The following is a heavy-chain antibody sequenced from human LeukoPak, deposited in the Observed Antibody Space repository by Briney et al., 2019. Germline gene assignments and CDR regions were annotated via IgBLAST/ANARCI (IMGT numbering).Heavy chain of an antibody. CDR2: VNSDGTGT. Sequence: GGSLRLSCAASGFKFDNYEMSWVRQAPGKGLVWVSRVNSDGTGTTYADSVEGRFTISRDNAKNTVYLQMNSLRAEDTAIYYCIRTLIVATSPYMDVWGKGTTVTVSS. V-gene: IGHV3-74*01. D-gene: IGHD5-12*01. CDR3: IRTLIVATSPYMDV. CDR1: GFKFDNYE. J-gene: IGHJ6*03.